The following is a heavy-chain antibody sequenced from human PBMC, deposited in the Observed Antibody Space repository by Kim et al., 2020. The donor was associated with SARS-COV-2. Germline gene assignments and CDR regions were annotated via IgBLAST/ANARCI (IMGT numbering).Heavy chain of an antibody. D-gene: IGHD6-13*01. J-gene: IGHJ2*01. CDR3: ARDKVAAAGFNWYFDL. V-gene: IGHV3-11*06. Sequence: SVKGRFTISRDNAKNSLYLQMNSLRAEDTAVYYCARDKVAAAGFNWYFDLWGRGTLVTVSS.